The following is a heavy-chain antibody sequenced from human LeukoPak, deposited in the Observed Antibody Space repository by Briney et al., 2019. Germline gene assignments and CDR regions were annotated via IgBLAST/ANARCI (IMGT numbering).Heavy chain of an antibody. CDR1: GYTFTNYG. D-gene: IGHD5-12*01. Sequence: ASVKVSCKTSGYTFTNYGISWVRQAPGQGLEWMGWISAYNGNTNYAQNLQGRVTMTTDTSTSTAYMELRSLTSDDTAMYYCARFISIVATIGVDYWGQGTLATVSS. J-gene: IGHJ4*02. CDR3: ARFISIVATIGVDY. V-gene: IGHV1-18*01. CDR2: ISAYNGNT.